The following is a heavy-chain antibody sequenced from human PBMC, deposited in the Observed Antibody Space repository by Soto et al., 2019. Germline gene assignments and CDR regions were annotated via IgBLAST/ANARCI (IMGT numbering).Heavy chain of an antibody. Sequence: QVQLQESGPGLVKPSGTLSLTCAVSSGSISSSNWWSWVRQPPGKGLEWIGEIYHSGSTNYNPSLKSRVTISVDKSKNQFSLKLSSVTAADTAVYYCASRPQLIIYYYYMDVWGKGTTVTVSS. CDR1: SGSISSSNW. CDR3: ASRPQLIIYYYYMDV. D-gene: IGHD6-6*01. J-gene: IGHJ6*03. V-gene: IGHV4-4*02. CDR2: IYHSGST.